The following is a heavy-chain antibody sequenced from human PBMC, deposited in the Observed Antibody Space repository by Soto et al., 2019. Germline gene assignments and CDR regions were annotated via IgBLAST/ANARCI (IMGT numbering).Heavy chain of an antibody. Sequence: QVQLVESGGGVVQPGRSLRLSCAASGFTFSSYGMHWVRQAPGKGLEWVAVISYDGSNKYYADSVKGRFTISRDNSKNTLYLQMNSLRAEDTAVYYCAKAGVVGALDYWGQGTLVTVSS. CDR2: ISYDGSNK. V-gene: IGHV3-30*18. D-gene: IGHD1-26*01. CDR1: GFTFSSYG. J-gene: IGHJ4*02. CDR3: AKAGVVGALDY.